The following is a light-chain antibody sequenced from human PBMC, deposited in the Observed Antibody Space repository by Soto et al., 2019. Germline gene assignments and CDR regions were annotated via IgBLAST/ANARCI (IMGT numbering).Light chain of an antibody. CDR1: QSVSSY. CDR3: QQYDNLPVT. V-gene: IGKV3-11*01. J-gene: IGKJ4*01. Sequence: EIVLTQSPATLSLSPGERATLSCRASQSVSSYLAWYQQKPGQAPRLLIYDASNRATGIPARFSGSGSGTDFTLTISSLQSEDFAVYYCQQYDNLPVTFGGGTKVEIK. CDR2: DAS.